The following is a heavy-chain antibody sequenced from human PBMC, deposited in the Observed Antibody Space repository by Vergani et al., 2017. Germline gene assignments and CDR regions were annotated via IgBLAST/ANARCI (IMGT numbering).Heavy chain of an antibody. V-gene: IGHV4-38-2*01. Sequence: QVQLQESGPGLVKPSETLSLTCAVSGYSISSGYYWGWIRQPPGKGLEWIGSIYHSGSTYYNPSLKSRVPRSVDTSKNQFSLKLSSVTAADTAVYYCAIAAAGYLFDYWGQGTLVTVSS. D-gene: IGHD6-13*01. J-gene: IGHJ4*02. CDR3: AIAAAGYLFDY. CDR2: IYHSGST. CDR1: GYSISSGYY.